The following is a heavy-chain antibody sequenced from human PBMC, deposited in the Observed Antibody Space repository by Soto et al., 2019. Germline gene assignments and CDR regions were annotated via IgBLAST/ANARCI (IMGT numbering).Heavy chain of an antibody. Sequence: GGSLRLSCAASGFTFDDYGMSWVRQAPGKGLEWVSGINWNGGSTGYADSVKGRFTISRDNSKNTLYLQMNSLRAEDTAVYYCAKEGYCSGGSCLMTWFDPWGQGTLVTVSS. V-gene: IGHV3-20*04. D-gene: IGHD2-15*01. CDR2: INWNGGST. J-gene: IGHJ5*02. CDR1: GFTFDDYG. CDR3: AKEGYCSGGSCLMTWFDP.